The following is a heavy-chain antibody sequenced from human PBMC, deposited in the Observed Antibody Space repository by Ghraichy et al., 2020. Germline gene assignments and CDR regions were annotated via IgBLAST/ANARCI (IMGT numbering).Heavy chain of an antibody. CDR2: IKSKAESGTT. D-gene: IGHD3-22*01. J-gene: IGHJ4*02. Sequence: GGSLRLSCAASGFTFSNSCMSWVRQAPGKGLEWIGRIKSKAESGTTAYAAPVKGRFTISRDDSKNTSYVQMNSLKTEDTAVYYCTTVLQYYESSGSRRSVDCWGQGTLVTGSP. CDR3: TTVLQYYESSGSRRSVDC. CDR1: GFTFSNSC. V-gene: IGHV3-15*01.